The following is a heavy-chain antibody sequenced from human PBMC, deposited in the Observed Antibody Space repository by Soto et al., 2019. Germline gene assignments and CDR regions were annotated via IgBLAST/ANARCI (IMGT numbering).Heavy chain of an antibody. CDR2: ISGSGGST. Sequence: GGSLRLSCAASGFTFSSYAMSWVRQAPGKGLEWVSAISGSGGSTYYADSVKGRFTISRDNSKNTLYLQMNSLRAEDTAAYYCAKDGRSGGTAMSATDYWGQGTLVTVSS. D-gene: IGHD5-18*01. CDR3: AKDGRSGGTAMSATDY. J-gene: IGHJ4*02. CDR1: GFTFSSYA. V-gene: IGHV3-23*01.